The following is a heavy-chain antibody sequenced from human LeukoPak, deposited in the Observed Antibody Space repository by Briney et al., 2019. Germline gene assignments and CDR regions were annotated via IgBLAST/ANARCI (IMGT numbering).Heavy chain of an antibody. D-gene: IGHD3-16*01. J-gene: IGHJ5*02. Sequence: GGSLRLSCAASGFTFSSYAMSWVRQAPGKGLEWISAISGSGGSTYYADSVKGRFTISRDNSKNTLYLQVNSLRAEDTAVYYCAKDDGLIMFSSWGQGTLVTVSS. CDR2: ISGSGGST. CDR1: GFTFSSYA. V-gene: IGHV3-23*01. CDR3: AKDDGLIMFSS.